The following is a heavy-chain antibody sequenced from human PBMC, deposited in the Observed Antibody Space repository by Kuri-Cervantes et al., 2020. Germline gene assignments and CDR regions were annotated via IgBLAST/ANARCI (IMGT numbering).Heavy chain of an antibody. V-gene: IGHV4-59*01. Sequence: SETLSLTCTVSGGSISSYYWSWIRQPPGKGLEWIGYIYYSGSTNYNPSLKSRVTISVDTSKNQFSLKLSSVTAADTAVYYCAKDRRIMITFGGDDYWGQGTLVTVSS. CDR1: GGSISSYY. J-gene: IGHJ4*02. D-gene: IGHD3-16*01. CDR2: IYYSGST. CDR3: AKDRRIMITFGGDDY.